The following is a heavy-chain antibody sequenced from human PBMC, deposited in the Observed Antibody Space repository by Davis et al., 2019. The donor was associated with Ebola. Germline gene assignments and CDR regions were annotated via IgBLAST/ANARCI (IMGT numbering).Heavy chain of an antibody. J-gene: IGHJ3*01. Sequence: SETLSLTCTVSGGSITGSDYFWGWIRQPPERELEWIGSTYYSGTTFYNPSLKSRLTMSVDTSKNEFSLKMSSVTAADTTVYYCARPYTSGWGDPFDVWGQGTMVIVSS. CDR1: GGSITGSDYF. CDR3: ARPYTSGWGDPFDV. V-gene: IGHV4-39*01. CDR2: TYYSGTT. D-gene: IGHD6-19*01.